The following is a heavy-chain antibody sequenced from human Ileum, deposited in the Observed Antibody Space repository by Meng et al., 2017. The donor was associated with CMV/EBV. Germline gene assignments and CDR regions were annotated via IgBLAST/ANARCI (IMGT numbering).Heavy chain of an antibody. D-gene: IGHD2-15*01. J-gene: IGHJ4*02. CDR1: GFTYSNFG. CDR3: VREDIVVFDY. CDR2: IKQDGSAT. V-gene: IGHV3-7*03. Sequence: GGSLRLSCAVSGFTYSNFGMSWVRQSPGMGLEWVANIKQDGSATYYADSVKGRFTISRDNAKNSLYLQMDNLRADDTAVYYCVREDIVVFDYWGQGTLVTVSS.